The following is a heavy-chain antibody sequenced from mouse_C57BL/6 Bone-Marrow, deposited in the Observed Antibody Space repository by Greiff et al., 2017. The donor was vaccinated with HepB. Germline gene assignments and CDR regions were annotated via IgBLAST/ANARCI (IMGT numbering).Heavy chain of an antibody. D-gene: IGHD1-1*01. CDR2: IDPEDGET. CDR1: GFNITDYY. CDR3: AGSRTHYFAMDY. Sequence: VQLQQSGAELVKPGASVKLSCTASGFNITDYYMHWVKQRTEQGLEWIGRIDPEDGETKYAPKFKGKATITADTSSNTAYLQLSSLTSEDTAVYYCAGSRTHYFAMDYWGQGTSVTVSS. V-gene: IGHV14-2*01. J-gene: IGHJ4*01.